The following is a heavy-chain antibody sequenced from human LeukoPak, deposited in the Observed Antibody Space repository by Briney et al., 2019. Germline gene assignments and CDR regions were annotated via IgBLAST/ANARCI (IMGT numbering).Heavy chain of an antibody. CDR3: ASTKGYSSSWYVY. D-gene: IGHD6-13*01. CDR2: IRYDGSNK. J-gene: IGHJ4*02. V-gene: IGHV3-30*02. CDR1: GFTFSSYG. Sequence: GGSLRLSCAASGFTFSSYGMHWVRQAPGKGLEWVAFIRYDGSNKYYADSVKGRFTISRDNSKNTLYLQMNSLRSEDTAVYYCASTKGYSSSWYVYWGQGTLVTVSS.